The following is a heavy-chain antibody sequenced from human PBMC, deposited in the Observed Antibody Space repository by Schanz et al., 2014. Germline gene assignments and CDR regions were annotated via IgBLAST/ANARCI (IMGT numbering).Heavy chain of an antibody. D-gene: IGHD5-12*01. Sequence: QVQLVQSWAEAKGPGASVKVSCKASGYSFTPFPIHWVRQAPGQRLEWMGWINAGTGNTEYSQKFQGRVTITRDTLASTAYMEVSSLRSEDTAVYFCARDLTVDAGYVVHYYGYGMDVWGQGTTVTVSS. CDR2: INAGTGNT. V-gene: IGHV1-3*01. CDR1: GYSFTPFP. CDR3: ARDLTVDAGYVVHYYGYGMDV. J-gene: IGHJ6*02.